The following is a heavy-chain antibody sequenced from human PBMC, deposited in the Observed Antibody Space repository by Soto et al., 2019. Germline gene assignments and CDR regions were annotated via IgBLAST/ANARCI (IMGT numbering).Heavy chain of an antibody. CDR1: GFSFSKYG. CDR3: AKEGRGYSYGHPYY. CDR2: ILYDESNK. Sequence: GGSLRLSCAASGFSFSKYGMHWVRQAPGKGLEWVAVILYDESNKYYADSVKGRFTISRDNSKNTLYLQMNSLRAEDTAVYYCAKEGRGYSYGHPYYWGQGTLVTVSS. V-gene: IGHV3-30*18. J-gene: IGHJ4*02. D-gene: IGHD5-18*01.